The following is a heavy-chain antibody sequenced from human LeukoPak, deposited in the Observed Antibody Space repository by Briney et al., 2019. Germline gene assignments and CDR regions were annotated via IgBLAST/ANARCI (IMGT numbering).Heavy chain of an antibody. CDR2: IYSGVST. CDR1: GFTVSSNY. D-gene: IGHD1-26*01. J-gene: IGHJ6*03. V-gene: IGHV3-53*01. CDR3: AKDSWASDYYYYYMDV. Sequence: GGSLRPSCAASGFTVSSNYTSWVRQAPGKGLEWVSVIYSGVSTYYAASVKGRFTISRDNSKNTLYLQMNSLRAEDTAVYYCAKDSWASDYYYYYMDVWGKGTTVTVSS.